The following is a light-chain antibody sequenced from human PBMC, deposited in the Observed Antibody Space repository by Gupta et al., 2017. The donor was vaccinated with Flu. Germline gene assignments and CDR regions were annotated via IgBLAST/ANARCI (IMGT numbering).Light chain of an antibody. J-gene: IGLJ1*01. CDR1: SSDLNDYNS. V-gene: IGLV2-14*03. CDR3: IYYKSRTSWV. Sequence: QSALTQPASVSGSPGQSITIPCTGTSSDLNDYNSVSWYQRHPGKAPKLIIFDVYNRSSGVSKRCAGYKSGTTALLTTSGLQAEDEATYYCIYYKSRTSWVLGTGTEVSVL. CDR2: DVY.